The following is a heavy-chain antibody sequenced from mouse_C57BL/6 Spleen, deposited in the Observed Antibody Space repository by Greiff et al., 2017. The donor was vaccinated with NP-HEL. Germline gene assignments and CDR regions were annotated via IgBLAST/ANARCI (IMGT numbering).Heavy chain of an antibody. CDR1: GFTFSSYA. D-gene: IGHD2-3*01. CDR2: ISDGGSYT. Sequence: DVMLVESGGGLVKPGGSLKLSCAASGFTFSSYAMSWVRQTPEKRLEWVATISDGGSYTYYPDNVKGRFTISRDNAKNNLYLQMSHLKSEDTAMYYCARGRLLRDWYFDVWGTGTTVTVSS. J-gene: IGHJ1*03. CDR3: ARGRLLRDWYFDV. V-gene: IGHV5-4*03.